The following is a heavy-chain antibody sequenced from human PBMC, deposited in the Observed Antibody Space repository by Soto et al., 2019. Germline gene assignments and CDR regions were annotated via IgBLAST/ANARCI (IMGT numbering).Heavy chain of an antibody. CDR1: GFIFSDYG. CDR3: ARGSNAGWYSWSDP. CDR2: ISSSSSTI. D-gene: IGHD6-19*01. Sequence: SCAASGFIFSDYGMHWVRQAPGKGLEWLSYISSSSSTIYYADSVKGRFTVSRDNAKNLLSLQMNSLRDEDTAVYFCARGSNAGWYSWSDPWGQGTLVTVSS. J-gene: IGHJ5*02. V-gene: IGHV3-48*02.